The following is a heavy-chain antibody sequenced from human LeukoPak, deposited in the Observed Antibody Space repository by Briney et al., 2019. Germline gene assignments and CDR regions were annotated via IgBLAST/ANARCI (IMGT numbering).Heavy chain of an antibody. CDR3: RLVITNFDY. J-gene: IGHJ4*02. D-gene: IGHD3-9*01. Sequence: GGSLRLTCAASGFTFSSYAMSWVRQAPGRGLEWVSAISGSGGSTYYAVSVKGRFTISRDNSKNTLYLQMNSLRAEDTAVYYCRLVITNFDYWGQGTLVTVSS. CDR1: GFTFSSYA. V-gene: IGHV3-23*01. CDR2: ISGSGGST.